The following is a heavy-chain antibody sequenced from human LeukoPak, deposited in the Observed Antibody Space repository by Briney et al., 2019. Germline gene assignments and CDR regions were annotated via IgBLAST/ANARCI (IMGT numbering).Heavy chain of an antibody. CDR2: IYYSGST. V-gene: IGHV4-39*01. D-gene: IGHD5-18*01. Sequence: SETLSLTCTVSGGSLSSSSYYWGWIRQPPGKGLEWIGSIYYSGSTYYNPSLKSRVTISVDTSKNQFSLKLSSVTAADTAVYYCARHFRRGLPFDYWGQGTLVTVSS. J-gene: IGHJ4*02. CDR1: GGSLSSSSYY. CDR3: ARHFRRGLPFDY.